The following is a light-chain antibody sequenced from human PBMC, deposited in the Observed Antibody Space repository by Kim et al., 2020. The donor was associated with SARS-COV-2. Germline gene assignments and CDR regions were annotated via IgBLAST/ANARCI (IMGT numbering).Light chain of an antibody. CDR1: SSAVGRYNY. Sequence: GQSITVSCSGTSSAVGRYNYVSWYQQHPGKVPKLLIYEVNKRPSGASDRFSGSKSGNTASLTISGLQAEDEADYYCTSYTRSDTWVFGGGTQLTVL. V-gene: IGLV2-14*01. CDR2: EVN. J-gene: IGLJ3*02. CDR3: TSYTRSDTWV.